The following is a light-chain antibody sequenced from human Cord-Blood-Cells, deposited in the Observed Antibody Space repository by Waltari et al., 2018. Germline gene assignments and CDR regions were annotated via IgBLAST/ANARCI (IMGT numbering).Light chain of an antibody. J-gene: IGLJ2*01. CDR2: EGS. CDR1: ISDVGGYNL. CDR3: CSYAGRVV. V-gene: IGLV2-23*01. Sequence: QSALTQPASVSGSPGQSITISCTGTISDVGGYNLVSWYQQHAGKAPKPMIYEGSKLPSGVSNRFSGTKSGNTASLTVSGLQAEDEADYYCCSYAGRVVFGGGTKLTGL.